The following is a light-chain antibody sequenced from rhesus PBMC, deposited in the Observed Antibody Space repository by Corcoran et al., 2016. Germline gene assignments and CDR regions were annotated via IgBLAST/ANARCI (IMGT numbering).Light chain of an antibody. Sequence: EIVLTQSPTSMTVSQGERLTISCTASSSVSTSYLQGYQQKPGFPPRLLFYRTSSLASGVPARFSGSGSGTSYTLTISRMEAEDAANYYCQQVNSIPCTFGQGTKVEIK. J-gene: IGKJ1*01. CDR1: SSVSTS. CDR3: QQVNSIPCT. CDR2: RTS. V-gene: IGKV3-42*01.